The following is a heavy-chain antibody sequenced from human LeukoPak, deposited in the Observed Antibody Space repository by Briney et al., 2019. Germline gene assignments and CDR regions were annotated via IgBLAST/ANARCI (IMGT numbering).Heavy chain of an antibody. V-gene: IGHV4-59*01. J-gene: IGHJ4*02. CDR1: GGSISNSF. CDR2: IYYTGNT. CDR3: AKDSGSSPTFDS. Sequence: SETLSLTCTVSGGSISNSFWSWIRQPPGKGLEWIAYIYYTGNTKYNPSLKSRVTISVDTSKNQFSLRLSSVTAEDTAVYYCAKDSGSSPTFDSWGQGTLVTVSS. D-gene: IGHD1-26*01.